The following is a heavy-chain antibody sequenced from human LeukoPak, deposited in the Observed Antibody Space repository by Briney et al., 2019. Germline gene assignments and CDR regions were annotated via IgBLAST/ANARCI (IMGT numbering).Heavy chain of an antibody. Sequence: EGSLRLSCAASGFTFSSYGIHWVRQAPGKGLEWVAVISYDGSNKYFADSVKGRFTISRDNSKNTLYLQMHSLRAEDTAVYYCAKDNVAAAGRYFDYWGQGTLVTVSS. D-gene: IGHD6-13*01. CDR3: AKDNVAAAGRYFDY. V-gene: IGHV3-30*18. CDR1: GFTFSSYG. J-gene: IGHJ4*02. CDR2: ISYDGSNK.